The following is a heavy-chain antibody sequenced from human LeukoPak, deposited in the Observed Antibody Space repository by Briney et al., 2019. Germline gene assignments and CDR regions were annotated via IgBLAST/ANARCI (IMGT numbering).Heavy chain of an antibody. D-gene: IGHD3-9*01. CDR3: ARSGALTGYLY. Sequence: SETLSLTCTASGGSISSYYWSWIRQPPGEGLEWIGYIYYSGNTNYNPSLKGRVTISVDTSKNQFSLKLSSVTAADTAVYYCARSGALTGYLYWGQGTLVTVSS. J-gene: IGHJ4*02. CDR2: IYYSGNT. CDR1: GGSISSYY. V-gene: IGHV4-59*01.